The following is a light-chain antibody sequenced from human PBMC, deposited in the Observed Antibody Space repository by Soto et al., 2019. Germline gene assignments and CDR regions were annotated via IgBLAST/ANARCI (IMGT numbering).Light chain of an antibody. CDR3: SSYTSSSTPYV. CDR1: SSDVGGYNY. Sequence: QSVLTQPASVSGSPGQSITISCTGTSSDVGGYNYVSWYQRHPGKAPKLMIYDVSNRPSGVSNRFSGSKSGNTASLTISGFQAEDEADYYCSSYTSSSTPYVFGTGTKVTVL. CDR2: DVS. J-gene: IGLJ1*01. V-gene: IGLV2-14*01.